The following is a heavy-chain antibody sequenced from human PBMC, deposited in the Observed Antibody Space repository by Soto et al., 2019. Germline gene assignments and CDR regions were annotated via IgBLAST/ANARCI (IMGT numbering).Heavy chain of an antibody. CDR2: INAGNGNT. Sequence: QVHLVQSGAEVKKPGASVKVSCKASGYTFTSYAIQWVRQAPGQRLEWMGWINAGNGNTKYSQKFQGRVTITRDTSASTAYMELSSLRSEDTAVYYCARGDFYDIHDYWGQGTLVTVSS. J-gene: IGHJ4*02. CDR3: ARGDFYDIHDY. D-gene: IGHD3-22*01. CDR1: GYTFTSYA. V-gene: IGHV1-3*01.